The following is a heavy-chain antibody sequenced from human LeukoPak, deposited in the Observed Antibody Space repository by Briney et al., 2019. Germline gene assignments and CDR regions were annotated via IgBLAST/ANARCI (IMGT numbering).Heavy chain of an antibody. J-gene: IGHJ3*02. D-gene: IGHD5-18*01. CDR1: GLTFSTYA. Sequence: GGSLRLSCVASGLTFSTYAMSWVRQAPGKGLEWVSGISGSGDNTHYAVSVKGQYTISKDKSKNTLYLQISSVRADDTAVYYSAKDLADRAMIRRPFNISGQGTMVTFSS. V-gene: IGHV3-23*01. CDR2: ISGSGDNT. CDR3: AKDLADRAMIRRPFNI.